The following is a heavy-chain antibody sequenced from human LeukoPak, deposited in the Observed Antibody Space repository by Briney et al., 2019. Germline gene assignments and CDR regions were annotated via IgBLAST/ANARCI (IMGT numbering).Heavy chain of an antibody. J-gene: IGHJ6*02. Sequence: GRSLRLSCAASGFTFRDYAMSWVRLAPGKGLEWVANMNQDGSAKDYVDSVKGRFTISRDNARNSLYLQMSSLRAEDTAVYYCATYTHWVAGDVWGQGTTVTVSS. V-gene: IGHV3-7*01. D-gene: IGHD3-16*01. CDR1: GFTFRDYA. CDR2: MNQDGSAK. CDR3: ATYTHWVAGDV.